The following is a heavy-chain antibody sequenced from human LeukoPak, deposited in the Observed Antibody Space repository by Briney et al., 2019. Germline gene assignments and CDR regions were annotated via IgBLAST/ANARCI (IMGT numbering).Heavy chain of an antibody. D-gene: IGHD3-22*01. CDR3: ARVYGEYYYDSSGYYYYYGMDV. CDR1: GFTFSSYG. V-gene: IGHV3-30*03. J-gene: IGHJ6*02. Sequence: GGSLRLSCAASGFTFSSYGMPWVRQAPGKGLEWVAVISYDGSNKYYADSVKGRFTISRDNSKNTLYLQMNSLRAEDTAVYYCARVYGEYYYDSSGYYYYYGMDVWGQGTTVTVSS. CDR2: ISYDGSNK.